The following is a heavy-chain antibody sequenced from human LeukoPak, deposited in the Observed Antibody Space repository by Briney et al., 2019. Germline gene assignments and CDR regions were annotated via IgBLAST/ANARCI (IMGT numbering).Heavy chain of an antibody. D-gene: IGHD3-22*01. CDR1: GGSISSSRHY. CDR3: VRRVAGSSYRDY. J-gene: IGHJ4*02. Sequence: SETLSLTCTVSGGSISSSRHYWGWIRQPPGKGLEWIGNILYSGSNKYTTFLKCRVTISVDTSKSQCSLKLSSVTAADTADYYCVRRVAGSSYRDYWGQGTLVTVSS. CDR2: ILYSGSN. V-gene: IGHV4-39*01.